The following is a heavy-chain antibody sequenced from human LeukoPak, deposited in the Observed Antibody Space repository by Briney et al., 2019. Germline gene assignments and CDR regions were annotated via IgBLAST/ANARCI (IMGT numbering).Heavy chain of an antibody. CDR1: GGSISSSSYY. J-gene: IGHJ4*02. V-gene: IGHV4-39*07. CDR2: IYYSGST. Sequence: SETLSLTCTVSGGSISSSSYYWGWIRQPPGKGLEWIGSIYYSGSTYYNPSLKSRVTISVDTSKNQFSLKLSSVTAADTAVYYCARVKVPAAEPYFDYWGQGTLVTVSS. CDR3: ARVKVPAAEPYFDY. D-gene: IGHD2-2*01.